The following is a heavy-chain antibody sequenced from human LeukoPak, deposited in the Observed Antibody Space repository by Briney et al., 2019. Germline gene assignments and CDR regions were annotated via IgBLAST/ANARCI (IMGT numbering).Heavy chain of an antibody. D-gene: IGHD5-18*01. Sequence: SETLSLTCTGSGGSISSSSYYWGWIRQPPGKGLEWIGSIYYSGSTNYNPSLKSRVTISVDKSKNQFSLKVGSMTAADTAVYYCARAGGYGLIDYWGQGTMVTVSS. CDR3: ARAGGYGLIDY. CDR1: GGSISSSSYY. V-gene: IGHV4-39*07. J-gene: IGHJ4*02. CDR2: IYYSGST.